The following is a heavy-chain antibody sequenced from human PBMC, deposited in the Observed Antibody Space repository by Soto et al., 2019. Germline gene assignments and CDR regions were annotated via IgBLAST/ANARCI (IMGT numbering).Heavy chain of an antibody. J-gene: IGHJ5*01. D-gene: IGHD7-27*01. CDR1: GDSISNLDYF. CDR3: ARGRYCLTGRCFPNWFES. V-gene: IGHV4-30-4*01. CDR2: IYKSATT. Sequence: SETLSLTCSVSGDSISNLDYFWAWIRQPPGQALEYIGYIYKSATTYYNPSFESRVSISVDTSQSQFSLNVTSVTAADTAVYFCARGRYCLTGRCFPNWFESWGQGALVTVS.